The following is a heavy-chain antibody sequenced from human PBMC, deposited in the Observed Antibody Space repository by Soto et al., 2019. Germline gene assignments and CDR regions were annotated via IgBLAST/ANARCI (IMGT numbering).Heavy chain of an antibody. V-gene: IGHV3-74*01. CDR1: GFPFSNYW. CDR3: GRGGSVAGTSSWFDP. CDR2: INSDGSRT. J-gene: IGHJ5*02. Sequence: EGQLVESGGGLVQPGGSLRFSCAASGFPFSNYWMHWVRQAPGKGLVWVSRINSDGSRTNYADSVKGRFTISRDNAKNTLHLPRNSLTAADTAVYYCGRGGSVAGTSSWFDPWGQGALVTVSS. D-gene: IGHD6-19*01.